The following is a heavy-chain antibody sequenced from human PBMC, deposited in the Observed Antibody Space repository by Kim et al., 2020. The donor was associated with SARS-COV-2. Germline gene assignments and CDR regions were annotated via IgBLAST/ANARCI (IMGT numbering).Heavy chain of an antibody. CDR2: ISYDGSNK. D-gene: IGHD4-17*01. V-gene: IGHV3-30*18. Sequence: GGSLRLSCAASGFTFSSYGMHWVRQAPGKGLEWVAVISYDGSNKYYADSVKGRFTISRDNSKNTLYLQMNSLRAEDTAVYYCAKEKIPTDYYGMDVWGQGTTVTVSS. CDR1: GFTFSSYG. J-gene: IGHJ6*02. CDR3: AKEKIPTDYYGMDV.